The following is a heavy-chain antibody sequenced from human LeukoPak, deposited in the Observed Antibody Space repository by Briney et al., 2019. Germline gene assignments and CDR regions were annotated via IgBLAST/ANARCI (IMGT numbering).Heavy chain of an antibody. CDR1: GGTFSSYA. CDR3: ARDAGNIVVVVADPFDY. V-gene: IGHV1-2*02. CDR2: INPNSGGT. Sequence: GASVKVSCKASGGTFSSYAISWVRQAPGQGLEWMGWINPNSGGTNYAQKFQGRVTMTRDTSISTAYMELSRLRSDDTAVYYCARDAGNIVVVVADPFDYWGQGTLVTVSS. J-gene: IGHJ4*02. D-gene: IGHD2-15*01.